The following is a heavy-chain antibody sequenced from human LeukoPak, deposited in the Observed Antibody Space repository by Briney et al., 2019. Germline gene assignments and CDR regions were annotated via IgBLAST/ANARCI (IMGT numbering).Heavy chain of an antibody. V-gene: IGHV1-2*02. Sequence: ASVKVSCKASGYTFTSYGISWVRQAPGQGLEWMGWINANSGDTNYAQQFQGRLTMTRDRSISTVYMELSRLRTDDTAVYYCARDFSWGVDSWGQGTLVTVSS. CDR3: ARDFSWGVDS. J-gene: IGHJ4*02. CDR2: INANSGDT. D-gene: IGHD3-10*01. CDR1: GYTFTSYG.